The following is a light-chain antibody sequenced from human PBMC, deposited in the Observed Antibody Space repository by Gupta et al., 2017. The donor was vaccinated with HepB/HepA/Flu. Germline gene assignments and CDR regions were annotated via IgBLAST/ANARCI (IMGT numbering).Light chain of an antibody. V-gene: IGLV2-14*01. CDR2: DVS. CDR3: SSYTDTNTWV. J-gene: IGLJ3*02. CDR1: SSYIGDYNY. Sequence: QSALTQPASVSGSPGQSITLSCTTTSSYIGDYNYVSWFQQHPGKAPKLIIYDVSDRPSGVSNRFSGSKSGNTASLTISGLQAEDEADYYCSSYTDTNTWVFGGGTKLTVL.